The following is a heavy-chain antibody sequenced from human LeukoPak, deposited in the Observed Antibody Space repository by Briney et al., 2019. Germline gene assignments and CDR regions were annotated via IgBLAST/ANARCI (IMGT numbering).Heavy chain of an antibody. V-gene: IGHV4-61*01. J-gene: IGHJ4*02. CDR2: IYYSGST. D-gene: IGHD4-17*01. CDR3: ARDNGDYFDY. CDR1: GGSVSTGSYY. Sequence: PSETLSLTCTVSGGSVSTGSYYWSWIRHPPGKGLEWIGYIYYSGSTNYNPSLKSRVTISVDTSKNQFSLKLSSVTAADTAVYYCARDNGDYFDYWGQGTLVTVSS.